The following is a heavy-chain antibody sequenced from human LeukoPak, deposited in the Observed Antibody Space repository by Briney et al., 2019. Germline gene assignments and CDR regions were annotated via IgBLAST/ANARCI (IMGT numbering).Heavy chain of an antibody. CDR1: GFTFSSYE. CDR3: ARDLGEWEFD. Sequence: PGGSLRLSCAASGFTFSSYEMNWVRQAPGKWLEWVSYISSSGSTIYYADSVKGRFTISRDNTKNSLFLQMNSLRVEDTAVYYCARDLGEWEFDWGQGTLVTVSS. CDR2: ISSSGSTI. D-gene: IGHD3-16*01. V-gene: IGHV3-48*03. J-gene: IGHJ4*02.